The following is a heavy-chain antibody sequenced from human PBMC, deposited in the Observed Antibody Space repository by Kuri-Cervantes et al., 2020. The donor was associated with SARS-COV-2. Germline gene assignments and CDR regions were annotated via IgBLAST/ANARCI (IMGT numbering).Heavy chain of an antibody. CDR1: GGTFSNYA. CDR3: ARTIAVGPSSFYYYYYMDV. Sequence: ASVKVSCKASGGTFSNYAINWVRQATGQGLEWVGWMNPNTDTTGHAQKFQGRVTMTWNTSISTAYMELRSLTFEDTAVYYCARTIAVGPSSFYYYYYMDVWGEGTTVT. CDR2: MNPNTDTT. D-gene: IGHD6-19*01. J-gene: IGHJ6*03. V-gene: IGHV1-8*02.